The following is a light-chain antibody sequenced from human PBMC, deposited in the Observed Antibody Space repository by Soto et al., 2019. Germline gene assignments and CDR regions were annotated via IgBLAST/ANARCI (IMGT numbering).Light chain of an antibody. V-gene: IGKV3-15*01. CDR2: GAS. CDR3: QQYHNWPPT. J-gene: IGKJ1*01. CDR1: QSVNGN. Sequence: EIVMTQSPATLSVFPGERATLSCRASQSVNGNLAWYQQRRGQAPRLLIYGASTRATGIPARFSGSGSGTEFALTISSLQSEDFAIYYCQQYHNWPPTFGQGTKVEIK.